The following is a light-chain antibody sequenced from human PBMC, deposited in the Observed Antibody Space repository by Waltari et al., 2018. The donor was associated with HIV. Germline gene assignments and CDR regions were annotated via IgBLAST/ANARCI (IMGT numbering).Light chain of an antibody. CDR3: FSTDITGNLGV. Sequence: SYELTQPPSVSVSPGQTARITCSGEALPKKYTYWYQQKSGQAPVLVIQADTRRPSGVPERFSGSSSGTVATLTVSGAQVEDEADYYCFSTDITGNLGVFGGGTKLTVL. CDR1: ALPKKY. V-gene: IGLV3-10*01. J-gene: IGLJ3*02. CDR2: ADT.